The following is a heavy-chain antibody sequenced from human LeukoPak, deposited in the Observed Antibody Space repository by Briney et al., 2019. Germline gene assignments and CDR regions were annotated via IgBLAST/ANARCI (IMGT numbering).Heavy chain of an antibody. J-gene: IGHJ4*02. CDR2: INNDGSGT. Sequence: GGSLRLSCAASGFPFNTYWMHWVRQAPGKGLEWVSRINNDGSGTNYADSVKGRFTISRDNAKNTLYLQMNSLGAEDTAVYYCTRDQDDDAAGATLDYWGQGTLVTVSS. CDR1: GFPFNTYW. V-gene: IGHV3-74*01. D-gene: IGHD1-26*01. CDR3: TRDQDDDAAGATLDY.